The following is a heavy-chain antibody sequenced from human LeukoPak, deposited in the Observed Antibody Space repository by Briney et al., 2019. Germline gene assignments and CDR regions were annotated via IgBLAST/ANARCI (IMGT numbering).Heavy chain of an antibody. Sequence: GGSLRLSCAASGFTFSSYWMNWVRQAPGKGLVWASRIASDGSSTTYADSVKGRFSISRDNAKNTLYLRMNSLRVEDTAVYYCARGRPHGNDYWGQGTLVTVSS. CDR3: ARGRPHGNDY. V-gene: IGHV3-74*01. D-gene: IGHD4-23*01. J-gene: IGHJ4*02. CDR2: IASDGSST. CDR1: GFTFSSYW.